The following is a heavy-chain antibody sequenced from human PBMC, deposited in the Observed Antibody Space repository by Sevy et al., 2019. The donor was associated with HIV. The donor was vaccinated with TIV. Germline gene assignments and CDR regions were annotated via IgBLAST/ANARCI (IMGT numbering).Heavy chain of an antibody. CDR2: IYYSGSS. CDR3: AGHGGRNPEYFDY. V-gene: IGHV4-39*01. CDR1: GGSIRSSDSY. J-gene: IGHJ4*02. D-gene: IGHD4-4*01. Sequence: SETLSLTCTVSGGSIRSSDSYWGWIRQPPGKGLEWIGSIYYSGSSFFNPSLQSRVTVSVDTSNSQFSLRLTSVTAADTAMYYCAGHGGRNPEYFDYWGQGTLVTVSS.